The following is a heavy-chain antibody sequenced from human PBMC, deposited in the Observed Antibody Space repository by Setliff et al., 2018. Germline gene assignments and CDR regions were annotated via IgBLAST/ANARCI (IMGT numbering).Heavy chain of an antibody. J-gene: IGHJ5*02. Sequence: PSETLSLTCTVSGGSISPYFWSWIRQPPGKGLEWIGYIYHNGNTNFNPSLKSRVNMSVDTSKNQIALNLKSVTAADTAVYYCASGNDWFDPWGQGTLVTVSS. CDR1: GGSISPYF. V-gene: IGHV4-59*01. CDR2: IYHNGNT. CDR3: ASGNDWFDP.